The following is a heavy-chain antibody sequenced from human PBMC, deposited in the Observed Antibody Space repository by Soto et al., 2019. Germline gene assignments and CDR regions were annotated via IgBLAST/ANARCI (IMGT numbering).Heavy chain of an antibody. CDR3: ARGSLYCSSTSCSYGMDV. J-gene: IGHJ6*02. V-gene: IGHV3-33*01. Sequence: GGSLRLSWAASGFTFSDYGMHWVRKAPGEGLQWVAVIWFDGSNEHYADSVKGRFAISRDNSKNTLYLQMYRLRAGDTAVYYCARGSLYCSSTSCSYGMDVWGQGTTVTVSS. D-gene: IGHD2-15*01. CDR2: IWFDGSNE. CDR1: GFTFSDYG.